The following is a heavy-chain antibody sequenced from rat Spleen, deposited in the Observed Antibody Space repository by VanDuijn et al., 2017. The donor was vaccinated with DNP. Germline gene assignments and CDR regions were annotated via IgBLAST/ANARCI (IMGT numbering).Heavy chain of an antibody. D-gene: IGHD1-12*02. CDR2: IPSSGDST. Sequence: EVQLVESGGDLVQPGRSLRLSCVASRFTFNNFWMTWFRQVPRKGLEWVASIPSSGDSTYYPDSVKGRFTISRDNAKSTLYLQMNSLRSEDMATYYCVRPHYYDGSYPRYWGQGVMVTVSS. CDR3: VRPHYYDGSYPRY. CDR1: RFTFNNFW. V-gene: IGHV5-31*01. J-gene: IGHJ2*01.